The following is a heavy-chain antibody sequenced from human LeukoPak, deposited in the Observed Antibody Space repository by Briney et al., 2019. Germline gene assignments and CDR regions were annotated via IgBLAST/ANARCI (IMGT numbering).Heavy chain of an antibody. CDR2: IYYGGRT. V-gene: IGHV4-59*08. D-gene: IGHD1/OR15-1a*01. CDR1: GGSISSYY. CDR3: ARSISGTRSKFDC. Sequence: PSETLSLTCTVSGGSISSYYWSWIRQPPGKGLEWIGYIYYGGRTNYNPSLKSRATMSTDTATNHFSLNLTSVTAADTAVYYCARSISGTRSKFDCWGQGTLVTVSS. J-gene: IGHJ5*01.